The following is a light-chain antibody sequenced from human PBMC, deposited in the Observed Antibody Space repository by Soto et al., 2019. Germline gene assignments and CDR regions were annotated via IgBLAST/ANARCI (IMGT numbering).Light chain of an antibody. CDR3: SSYAGSDIHHV. J-gene: IGLJ1*01. Sequence: LTQPPSASGSPGQSVTISCTGTSSDVGGYNYVSWYQHHPGKAPKLIIYEVSKRPSGVPDRFSGSKSGNTASLTVSGLQAEDEGDYFCSSYAGSDIHHVFGTGTKVTVL. CDR1: SSDVGGYNY. CDR2: EVS. V-gene: IGLV2-8*01.